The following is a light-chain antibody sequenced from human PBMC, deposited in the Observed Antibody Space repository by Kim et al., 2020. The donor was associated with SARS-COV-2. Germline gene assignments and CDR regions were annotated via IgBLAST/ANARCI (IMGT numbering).Light chain of an antibody. V-gene: IGKV1-27*01. J-gene: IGKJ1*01. CDR3: QKYNSAPWT. Sequence: DIQMTQSPSSLSASVGDGVTITCRASQGINRDLAWYQQRPGKVPEVLIYGASTLQSGVPSRFSGGGSGTDFTLTISGLQPEDVATYYCQKYNSAPWTFGQGTKVDIK. CDR1: QGINRD. CDR2: GAS.